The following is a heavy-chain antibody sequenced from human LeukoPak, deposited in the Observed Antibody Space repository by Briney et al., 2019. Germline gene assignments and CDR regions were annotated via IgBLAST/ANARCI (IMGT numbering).Heavy chain of an antibody. J-gene: IGHJ5*02. D-gene: IGHD3-9*01. CDR1: GFTFSSYG. V-gene: IGHV3-23*01. CDR3: ATRPILRYFDWQDTFDP. CDR2: ISGSGGST. Sequence: PGGSLRLSCAASGFTFSSYGMSWVRQAPGKGLEWVSAISGSGGSTYYADSVKGRFTISRDNSKNTLYLQMNSLRAEDTAVYYCATRPILRYFDWQDTFDPWGQGTLVTVSS.